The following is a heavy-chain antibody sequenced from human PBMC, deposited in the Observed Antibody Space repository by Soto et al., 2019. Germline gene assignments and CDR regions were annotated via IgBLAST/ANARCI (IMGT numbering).Heavy chain of an antibody. D-gene: IGHD4-4*01. Sequence: GGSLRRSCAASGFTFSSYAMSWVRQAPGKGLEWVSAISGSGGSTYYADSVKGRFTISRDNSKNTLYLQMNSLRAEDTAVYYCAKGSYSNPAEYYHGMDVWGQGTTVTVSS. CDR1: GFTFSSYA. V-gene: IGHV3-23*01. CDR2: ISGSGGST. CDR3: AKGSYSNPAEYYHGMDV. J-gene: IGHJ6*02.